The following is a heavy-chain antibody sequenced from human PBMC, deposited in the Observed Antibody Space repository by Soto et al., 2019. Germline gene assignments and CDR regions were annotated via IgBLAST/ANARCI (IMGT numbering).Heavy chain of an antibody. CDR2: INPFYGET. CDR1: GYTFSSYH. CDR3: ARARGISFGYNYFDH. V-gene: IGHV1-46*01. J-gene: IGHJ5*02. Sequence: ASVKVSCKASGYTFSSYHMHWVRQAPGQGLEWMGVINPFYGETRYAQKFQGRVTMTRDTSTSTVYMELSSLRSEDTAVYYCARARGISFGYNYFDHWGQGTLVTVSS. D-gene: IGHD5-18*01.